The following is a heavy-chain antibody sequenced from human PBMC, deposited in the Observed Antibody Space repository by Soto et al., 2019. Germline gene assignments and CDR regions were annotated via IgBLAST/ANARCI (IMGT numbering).Heavy chain of an antibody. CDR2: IFSNDEK. Sequence: QVTLKESGPVLVKPTEILTLTCTVSGFSLSNARMGVSWIRQPPGKALEWLAHIFSNDEKSYSTSLKSRLTISKDTSKSQVVLTMTNMDPVDTATYYCARIRSWHWSGYPLFDYCGQGTLVTVSS. D-gene: IGHD3-3*01. CDR3: ARIRSWHWSGYPLFDY. J-gene: IGHJ4*02. V-gene: IGHV2-26*01. CDR1: GFSLSNARMG.